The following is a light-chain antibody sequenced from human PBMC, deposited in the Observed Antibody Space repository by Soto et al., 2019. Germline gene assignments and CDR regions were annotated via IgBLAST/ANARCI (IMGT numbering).Light chain of an antibody. J-gene: IGLJ2*01. CDR3: RTWGTGIVV. CDR2: LNSDGSH. Sequence: QLVLTQSPSASASLGASVKLTCTLSSGHSSYAIAWHQQQPEKGPRYLMKLNSDGSHSKGDGIPDRFSGSSSGAERYLTISSLRSEDEADYDCRTWGTGIVVFGGGTK. CDR1: SGHSSYA. V-gene: IGLV4-69*01.